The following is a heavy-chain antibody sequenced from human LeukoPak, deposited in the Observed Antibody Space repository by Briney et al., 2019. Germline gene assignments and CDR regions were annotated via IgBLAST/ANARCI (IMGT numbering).Heavy chain of an antibody. J-gene: IGHJ4*02. V-gene: IGHV3-30*03. D-gene: IGHD5/OR15-5a*01. CDR3: ARDVSDYFDY. CDR2: VSYDGSNG. CDR1: EFTFSDYT. Sequence: RSGGSLRLSCVGSEFTFSDYTMHWVRQAPGKGLEWVTVVSYDGSNGFYADSVKGRFTISRDNSKNTLYLQMNSLRSEDTAVYFCARDVSDYFDYWGQGILVSVSS.